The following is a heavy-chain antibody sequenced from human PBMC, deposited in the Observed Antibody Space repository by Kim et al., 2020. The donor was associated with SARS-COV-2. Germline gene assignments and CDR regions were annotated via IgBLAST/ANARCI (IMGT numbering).Heavy chain of an antibody. V-gene: IGHV3-11*01. CDR3: ARDFESVDFWSGFLAFDI. D-gene: IGHD3-3*01. CDR1: GFTFSDYY. J-gene: IGHJ3*02. CDR2: ISSSGSTI. Sequence: GGSLRLSCAASGFTFSDYYMSWIRQAPGKGLEWVSYISSSGSTIYYADSVKGRFTISRDNAKNSLYLQMNSLRAEDTAVYYCARDFESVDFWSGFLAFDIWGQGTMVTVSS.